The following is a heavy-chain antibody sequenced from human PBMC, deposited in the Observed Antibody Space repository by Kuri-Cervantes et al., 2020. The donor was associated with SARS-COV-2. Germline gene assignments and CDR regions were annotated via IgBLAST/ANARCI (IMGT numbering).Heavy chain of an antibody. J-gene: IGHJ4*02. D-gene: IGHD1-26*01. Sequence: ASVKVSCKASGYTFSDYYIHWVRQAPGQGLEWMGWINPKTGGAKYAQKFQGRVTMTRDTSISTAYMELSRLRSDDTAVYYCARDLTVGAVDYWGQGTLVTVSS. V-gene: IGHV1-2*02. CDR2: INPKTGGA. CDR1: GYTFSDYY. CDR3: ARDLTVGAVDY.